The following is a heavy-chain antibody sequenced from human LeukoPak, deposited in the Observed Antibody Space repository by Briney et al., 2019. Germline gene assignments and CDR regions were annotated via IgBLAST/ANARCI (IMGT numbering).Heavy chain of an antibody. Sequence: PGGSLRLSCAASGFIFSRYAFHWVRQAPGKGLEWLTVIAADGKDIKYADSVKGRFTISRDNSKSALYLQMNSLRVEDTAVYYCAKDQQAVSAAYYFDSWGQGTLVTASS. CDR3: AKDQQAVSAAYYFDS. J-gene: IGHJ4*02. D-gene: IGHD2-2*01. CDR1: GFIFSRYA. CDR2: IAADGKDI. V-gene: IGHV3-30*18.